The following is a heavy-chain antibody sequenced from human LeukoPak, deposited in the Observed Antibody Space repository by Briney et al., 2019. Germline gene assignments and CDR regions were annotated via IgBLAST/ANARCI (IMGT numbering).Heavy chain of an antibody. CDR1: GYSISSGYY. V-gene: IGHV4-38-2*02. D-gene: IGHD6-6*01. J-gene: IGHJ4*02. Sequence: SETLSLTCTVSGYSISSGYYWGWIRQPPGKGLEWIGSIYHSGKTYYNPSLKSRVSISLDTSKNQFSLKLSSVTAADTAVYYCARSRAARVWGQGTLVTVSS. CDR3: ARSRAARV. CDR2: IYHSGKT.